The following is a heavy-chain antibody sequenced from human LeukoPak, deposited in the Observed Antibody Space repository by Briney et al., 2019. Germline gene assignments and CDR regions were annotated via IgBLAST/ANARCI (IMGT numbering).Heavy chain of an antibody. D-gene: IGHD1-26*01. CDR3: AREVVGGTVRGCPNDY. Sequence: GGSLRLSCAASGFTFSSYWMSWVRQAPGKGLEWVANINQDGSEKYYVDSVKGRFTISRDNAKNSLYLQMNSLRAEDTAVYYCAREVVGGTVRGCPNDYWGQGTLVTVSS. CDR2: INQDGSEK. CDR1: GFTFSSYW. J-gene: IGHJ4*02. V-gene: IGHV3-7*01.